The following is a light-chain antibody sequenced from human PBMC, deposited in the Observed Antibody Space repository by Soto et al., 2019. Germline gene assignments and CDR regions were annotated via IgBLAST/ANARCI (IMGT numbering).Light chain of an antibody. V-gene: IGKV3-11*01. CDR3: QQRSNWPRTT. CDR1: QSVSSY. CDR2: DAS. J-gene: IGKJ4*01. Sequence: EIVLTQSPATLSLSPGERATLSCRASQSVSSYLAWYQQKPGQAPRLLIYDASNRATGIPARFSGSGSGTDFTLTISSLEPEDFAVYYRQQRSNWPRTTFGGGTKVDIK.